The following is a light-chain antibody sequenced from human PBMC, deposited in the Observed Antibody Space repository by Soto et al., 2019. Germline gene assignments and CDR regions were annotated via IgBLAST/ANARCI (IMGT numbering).Light chain of an antibody. CDR2: DVS. CDR3: SSYTSSSLRGVV. V-gene: IGLV2-14*01. CDR1: SSDVGGYNY. J-gene: IGLJ2*01. Sequence: QSALTQPASVSGSPGQSITISCTGTSSDVGGYNYVSWYQQHPGKAPKLMIYDVSNRPSGVSNRFSGSKSGNTASLTISGLQAEDEADYYCSSYTSSSLRGVVFGGGTKLTVL.